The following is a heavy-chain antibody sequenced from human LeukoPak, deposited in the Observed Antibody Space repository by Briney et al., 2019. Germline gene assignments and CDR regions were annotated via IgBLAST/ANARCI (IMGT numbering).Heavy chain of an antibody. CDR2: TYYRSKWYN. Sequence: SQTLLLTCAISGDSVSSNSAAWNWIRQSPSRGLEWLGRTYYRSKWYNDYALSVKSRITINPDTSKNQFSLQLNSVTPEDTAVYYCARAGEAARPSYYYYYMDVWGKGTTVTVSS. CDR1: GDSVSSNSAA. J-gene: IGHJ6*03. CDR3: ARAGEAARPSYYYYYMDV. V-gene: IGHV6-1*01. D-gene: IGHD6-6*01.